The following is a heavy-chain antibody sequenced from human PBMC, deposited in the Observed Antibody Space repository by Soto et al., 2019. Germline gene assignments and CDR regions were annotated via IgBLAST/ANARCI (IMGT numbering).Heavy chain of an antibody. CDR3: ARPDFGDYWSFDL. Sequence: QDQLVQSGAEVKKPGSSVKVSCKASGGTFSSHTFSWGRQAPGQGLEWMGRIIPALGTATYAQKFQGRVTITADESATTVYMELNSLRSEDTAVYYCARPDFGDYWSFDLWGRGTLVTVSS. CDR2: IIPALGTA. CDR1: GGTFSSHT. J-gene: IGHJ2*01. D-gene: IGHD4-17*01. V-gene: IGHV1-69*08.